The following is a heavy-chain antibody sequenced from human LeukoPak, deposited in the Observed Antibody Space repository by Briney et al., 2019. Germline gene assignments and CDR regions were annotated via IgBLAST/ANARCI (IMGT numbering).Heavy chain of an antibody. J-gene: IGHJ4*02. Sequence: SETLSLTCTVSGGSISSYYWSWIRQPPGKGLEWIGYIYYSGSTNYNPSLKSRVTMSVDTSKNQFSLKLTSVTAADTAVYYCARHGGGWYLSYFDYWGQGTLVTVSS. CDR3: ARHGGGWYLSYFDY. CDR1: GGSISSYY. D-gene: IGHD6-19*01. V-gene: IGHV4-59*08. CDR2: IYYSGST.